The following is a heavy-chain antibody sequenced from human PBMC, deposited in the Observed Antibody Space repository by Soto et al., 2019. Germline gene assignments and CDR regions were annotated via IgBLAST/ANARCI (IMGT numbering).Heavy chain of an antibody. CDR3: ARVSWREKYGMDV. V-gene: IGHV3-11*01. CDR1: GFPFSDSY. CDR2: ITISGNTV. Sequence: GGSLRLSCAASGFPFSDSYMSWIRQAPGKGREWISYITISGNTVYYADSLKGRFTISRDNAKNSLYLQMNRLRAEDTAVYYCARVSWREKYGMDVWGQGTTVTVSS. J-gene: IGHJ6*02.